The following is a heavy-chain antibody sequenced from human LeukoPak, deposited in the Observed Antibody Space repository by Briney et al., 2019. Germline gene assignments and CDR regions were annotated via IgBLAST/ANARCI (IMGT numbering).Heavy chain of an antibody. Sequence: SETLSLTCTVSGGSISSYYWSWFRQPPGKGLEWIGYTHCSGDTNYNPSLKGRLTMSVDTSKNQLSLKLNSVTSADTAVYYCARGAWYQDFWGQGTLVTVSS. CDR2: THCSGDT. J-gene: IGHJ4*02. V-gene: IGHV4-59*01. D-gene: IGHD6-13*01. CDR3: ARGAWYQDF. CDR1: GGSISSYY.